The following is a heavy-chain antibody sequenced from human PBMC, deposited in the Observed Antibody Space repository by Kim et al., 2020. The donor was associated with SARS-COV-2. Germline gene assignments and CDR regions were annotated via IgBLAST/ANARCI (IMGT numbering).Heavy chain of an antibody. CDR3: ARHLSRFVDLWGIVGASPLANGMDV. CDR1: GYTFTSYY. Sequence: ASVKVSCTASGYTFTSYYMHWVRQAPGQGLEWMGIINPSGGSTSYAQKFQGRVTMTRDTSTSTVYMELRRLRSEDTAVYYCARHLSRFVDLWGIVGASPLANGMDVGRQGRTVTVSS. V-gene: IGHV1-46*01. D-gene: IGHD1-26*01. CDR2: INPSGGST. J-gene: IGHJ6*02.